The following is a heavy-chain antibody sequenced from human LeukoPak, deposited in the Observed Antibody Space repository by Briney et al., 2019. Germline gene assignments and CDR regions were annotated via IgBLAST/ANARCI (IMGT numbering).Heavy chain of an antibody. CDR3: AREAPDYGDYVFDY. CDR1: GYTFTGYY. J-gene: IGHJ4*02. CDR2: INPNSDGT. Sequence: ASVKVSCKASGYTFTGYYMHWVREAPGQGLEWMGWINPNSDGTNYAQKFKGRVTMTRDTSISTAYMELSRLRSDDTAVYYCAREAPDYGDYVFDYWGQGTLVTVSS. V-gene: IGHV1-2*02. D-gene: IGHD4-17*01.